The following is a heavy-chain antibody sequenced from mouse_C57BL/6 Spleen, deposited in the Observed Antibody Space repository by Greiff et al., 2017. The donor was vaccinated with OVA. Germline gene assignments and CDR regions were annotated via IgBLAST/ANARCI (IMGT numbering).Heavy chain of an antibody. CDR3: AMAHSKRTMDY. CDR1: GYTFTSYW. CDR2: IDPSDSYT. Sequence: VQLQQPGAELVMPGASVKLSCKASGYTFTSYWMHWVKQRPGQGLEWIGEIDPSDSYTNYNQKFKGKSTLTVDKSSSTAYMQLSSLTSEDSAVYYCAMAHSKRTMDYWGQGTSVTVSS. D-gene: IGHD2-5*01. V-gene: IGHV1-69*01. J-gene: IGHJ4*01.